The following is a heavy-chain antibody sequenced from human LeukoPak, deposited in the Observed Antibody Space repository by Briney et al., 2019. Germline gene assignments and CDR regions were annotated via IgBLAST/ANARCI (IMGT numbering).Heavy chain of an antibody. CDR2: IIPILGIA. J-gene: IGHJ4*02. Sequence: SVKVSCKASGGTFSSYAISWVRQAPGQGLEWMGRIIPILGIANYAQKFQGRVTITADKSTSTAYMELSSLRSEDTAVYYCATDLYHGDYVIGDYWGQGTLVTVSS. V-gene: IGHV1-69*04. CDR3: ATDLYHGDYVIGDY. D-gene: IGHD4-17*01. CDR1: GGTFSSYA.